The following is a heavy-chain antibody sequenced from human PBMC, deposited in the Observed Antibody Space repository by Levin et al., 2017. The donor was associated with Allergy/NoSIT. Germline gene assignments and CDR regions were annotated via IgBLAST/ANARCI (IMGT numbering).Heavy chain of an antibody. CDR2: INHSGST. J-gene: IGHJ6*02. CDR1: GGSFSGYY. Sequence: PGGSLRLSCAVYGGSFSGYYWSWIRQPPGKGLEWIGEINHSGSTNYNPSLKSRVTISVDTSKNQFSLKLSSVTAADTAVYYCARHSYYDFWSGYYPPYYYYGMDVWGQGTTVTVSS. D-gene: IGHD3-3*01. V-gene: IGHV4-34*01. CDR3: ARHSYYDFWSGYYPPYYYYGMDV.